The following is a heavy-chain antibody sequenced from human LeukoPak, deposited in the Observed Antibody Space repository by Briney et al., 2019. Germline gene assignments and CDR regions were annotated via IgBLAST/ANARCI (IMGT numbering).Heavy chain of an antibody. CDR2: ISSSSSYT. J-gene: IGHJ3*02. V-gene: IGHV3-11*06. CDR1: GFTFSDYY. Sequence: SGGSLRLSCAASGFTFSDYYMSWIRQAPGKGLEWVSYISSSSSYTNYTDSVKGRFTISRDNAKNSLYLQMNSLRAEDTAVYYCARTAAAVAFDIWGQGTMVTVSS. D-gene: IGHD6-13*01. CDR3: ARTAAAVAFDI.